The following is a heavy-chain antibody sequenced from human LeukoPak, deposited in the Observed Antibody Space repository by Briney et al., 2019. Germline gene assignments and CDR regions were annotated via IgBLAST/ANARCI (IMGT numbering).Heavy chain of an antibody. Sequence: PGGSLRVSCAASGFTFSSYAMSWVRQAPGKGLEWVSAISGSGGITYYADSVKGRFTISRDNSKNKLYLQMNSLRGEDTTVYYCAKDRREDLAVAGGIDYWGQGTLVTVSS. D-gene: IGHD6-19*01. CDR2: ISGSGGIT. CDR3: AKDRREDLAVAGGIDY. CDR1: GFTFSSYA. J-gene: IGHJ4*02. V-gene: IGHV3-23*01.